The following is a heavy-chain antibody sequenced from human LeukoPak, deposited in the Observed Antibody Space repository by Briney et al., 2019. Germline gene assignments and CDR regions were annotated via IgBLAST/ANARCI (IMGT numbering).Heavy chain of an antibody. CDR3: ARIALGLYSSSWSFDY. V-gene: IGHV4-34*01. J-gene: IGHJ4*02. Sequence: SETLSLTCAVYGGSFSGYYWSWIRQPPGKGLEWIGEINHSGSTNYNPSLKSRVTISVDTSKNQFSLQLNSVTPEDMAVYYCARIALGLYSSSWSFDYWGQGTLVTVSS. CDR2: INHSGST. D-gene: IGHD6-13*01. CDR1: GGSFSGYY.